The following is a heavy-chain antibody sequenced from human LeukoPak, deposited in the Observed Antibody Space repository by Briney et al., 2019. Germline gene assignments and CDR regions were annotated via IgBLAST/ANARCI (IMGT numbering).Heavy chain of an antibody. J-gene: IGHJ4*02. D-gene: IGHD1-26*01. CDR2: IVGSGDST. CDR1: GFIFSNYA. Sequence: GGSLRLSCAASGFIFSNYAMSWVRQAPGKGLEWVSVIVGSGDSTYYADSVKGRFTISRDNSKNTLYLQMNSLSAEDTAVYYCAKGRGSANSGSNYWGQGTLVTVSS. V-gene: IGHV3-23*01. CDR3: AKGRGSANSGSNY.